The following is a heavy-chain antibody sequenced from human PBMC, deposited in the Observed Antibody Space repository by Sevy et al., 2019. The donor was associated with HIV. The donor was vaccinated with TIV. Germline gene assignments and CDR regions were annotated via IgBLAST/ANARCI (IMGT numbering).Heavy chain of an antibody. V-gene: IGHV3-30-3*01. CDR1: GFTFSRYA. CDR2: ISYNGNYT. Sequence: GGSLRLSCAASGFTFSRYAMHWVRQAPGKGLEWLGPISYNGNYTYYADSVKGRFTISRDNSKNTLYLQMNSLRAEDTAVYYCAREGKGDRSGWFPANWFDPWGQGTLVTVSS. D-gene: IGHD6-19*01. J-gene: IGHJ5*02. CDR3: AREGKGDRSGWFPANWFDP.